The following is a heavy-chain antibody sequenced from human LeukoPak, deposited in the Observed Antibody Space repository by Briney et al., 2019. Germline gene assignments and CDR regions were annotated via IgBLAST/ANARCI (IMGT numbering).Heavy chain of an antibody. D-gene: IGHD3-22*01. Sequence: GASVKVSCKASGYTFTSYYMHLVRQAPGQGLEWMGIINPSGGSTTYAQKFQGRVTMTRDTSTSTVYMELSSLRSEDTAVYYCARGGTDYYDSSGYSGYWGQGTLVTVSS. CDR1: GYTFTSYY. CDR2: INPSGGST. V-gene: IGHV1-46*01. J-gene: IGHJ4*02. CDR3: ARGGTDYYDSSGYSGY.